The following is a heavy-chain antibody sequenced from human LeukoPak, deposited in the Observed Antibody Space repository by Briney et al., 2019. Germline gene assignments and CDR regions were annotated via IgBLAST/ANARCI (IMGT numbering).Heavy chain of an antibody. J-gene: IGHJ5*02. CDR3: ARAVWFGDSYWFDP. CDR2: ISSSGSTI. D-gene: IGHD3-10*01. V-gene: IGHV3-48*03. Sequence: PGGSLRLSCAASGFTFSSYEMNWVRQAPGKGLEWVSYISSSGSTIYYADSVKGRFTISRDNAKNSLYLQMNSLRAADTAVYYCARAVWFGDSYWFDPWGQGTLVTVSS. CDR1: GFTFSSYE.